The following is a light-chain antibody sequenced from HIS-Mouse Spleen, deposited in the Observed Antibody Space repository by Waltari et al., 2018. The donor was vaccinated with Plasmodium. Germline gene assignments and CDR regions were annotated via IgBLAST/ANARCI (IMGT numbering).Light chain of an antibody. Sequence: SYELTQPPSVSVSPGQTARITCSGDNLGEKYACWYQQKPGQSPVLVIYQDSKRPSGIPERFSGSNSGNTATLTISGTQAMDEADYYCQAWDSSTVVFGGGTKLTVL. CDR2: QDS. CDR1: NLGEKY. J-gene: IGLJ2*01. V-gene: IGLV3-1*01. CDR3: QAWDSSTVV.